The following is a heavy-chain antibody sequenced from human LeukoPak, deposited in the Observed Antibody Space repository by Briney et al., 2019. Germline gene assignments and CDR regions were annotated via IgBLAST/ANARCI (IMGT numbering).Heavy chain of an antibody. D-gene: IGHD5-12*01. CDR2: INSDGSST. J-gene: IGHJ5*02. V-gene: IGHV3-74*01. CDR1: GFTVTNYW. Sequence: GGSLRLSCTTSGFTVTNYWMHWVRQAPGKGLVWVSRINSDGSSTSYADSVKGRFTISRDNAKNTLYLQMNSLRAEDTAVYYCASLLYSGYDSNWFDPWGQGTLVTVSS. CDR3: ASLLYSGYDSNWFDP.